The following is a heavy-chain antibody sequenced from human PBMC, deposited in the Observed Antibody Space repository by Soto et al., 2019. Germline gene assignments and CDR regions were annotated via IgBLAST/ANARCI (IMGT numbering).Heavy chain of an antibody. CDR2: INHSGST. V-gene: IGHV4-34*01. Sequence: QVQLQQWGAGLLKPSETLSLTCAVYGGSFSGYYWSWIRQPPGKGLEWIGEINHSGSTNYNPSLKSRVTISVDTSKNQFSLKRSSVTAADTAVYYCARAHLIVVVPGATFDYWGQGTLVTVSS. D-gene: IGHD2-2*01. CDR3: ARAHLIVVVPGATFDY. CDR1: GGSFSGYY. J-gene: IGHJ4*02.